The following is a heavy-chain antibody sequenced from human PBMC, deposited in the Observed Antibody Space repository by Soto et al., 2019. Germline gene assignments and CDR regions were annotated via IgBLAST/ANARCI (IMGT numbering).Heavy chain of an antibody. Sequence: QVQLQESGPGLVKPSETLSLTCTVSGGSVSSGSYYWSWIRQPPGKGLEWLGYIYYRGSTNYNPSIKGRVTISVDTSKNQFYLKLSSETGADTAEYYCASGRYYDSSGYLQDYWGQGTLVTVSS. CDR1: GGSVSSGSYY. J-gene: IGHJ4*02. D-gene: IGHD3-22*01. CDR2: IYYRGST. V-gene: IGHV4-61*01. CDR3: ASGRYYDSSGYLQDY.